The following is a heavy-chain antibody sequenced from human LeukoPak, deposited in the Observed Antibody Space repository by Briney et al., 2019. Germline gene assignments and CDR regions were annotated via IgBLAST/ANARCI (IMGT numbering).Heavy chain of an antibody. D-gene: IGHD2-2*01. Sequence: QAGGSLRLSCAASGFTFSSYAMSWVRQAPGKGLEWVSAISGSGGSTYYADSVKGRFTISRDNSKNTLYLQMNSLRAEDTAVYYCAKDRRYCSSTSCYRPFDYWGQGTLVTVSS. CDR2: ISGSGGST. CDR1: GFTFSSYA. CDR3: AKDRRYCSSTSCYRPFDY. J-gene: IGHJ4*02. V-gene: IGHV3-23*01.